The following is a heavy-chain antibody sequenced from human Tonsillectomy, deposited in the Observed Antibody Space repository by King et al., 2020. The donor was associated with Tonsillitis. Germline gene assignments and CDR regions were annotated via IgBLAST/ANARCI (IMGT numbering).Heavy chain of an antibody. CDR3: ARDRLSYSTSSWDWFDP. J-gene: IGHJ5*02. CDR1: GYPISSGYF. CDR2: IYHSGST. V-gene: IGHV4-38-2*02. Sequence: QLQESGPGLVKSSETLSLTCAVSGYPISSGYFWGWIRQPPGKGLEWIGSIYHSGSTYYNPSLKSRVTISVDTSKNQFSLKLSSVTAADTAVYYCARDRLSYSTSSWDWFDPWGQGTLVTVSS. D-gene: IGHD2-2*01.